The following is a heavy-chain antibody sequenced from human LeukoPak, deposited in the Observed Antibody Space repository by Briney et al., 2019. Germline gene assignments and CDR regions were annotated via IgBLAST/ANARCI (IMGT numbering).Heavy chain of an antibody. CDR1: GGSISSGSYY. CDR2: IYTSGST. D-gene: IGHD3-16*01. Sequence: SETLSLTCTVPGGSISSGSYYWSWLRQPAGKGLEWIGRIYTSGSTNYNPSLKSRVTISVDTSKNQFSLKLSSVTAADTAVYYCAREKTSTWGGYYFDYWGQGTLVTVSS. J-gene: IGHJ4*02. V-gene: IGHV4-61*02. CDR3: AREKTSTWGGYYFDY.